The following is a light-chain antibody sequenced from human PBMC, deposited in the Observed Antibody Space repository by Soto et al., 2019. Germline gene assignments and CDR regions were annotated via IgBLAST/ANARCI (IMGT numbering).Light chain of an antibody. Sequence: IRMTQSPSTLSASVGYRVTITCRASQSISSWLAWYQQKPGKAPKLLISKASSLESGVPSRFSGSGSGTKFTLTIASLQPDDFATYYCQQYETFSGTFGPGTKV. CDR1: QSISSW. CDR3: QQYETFSGT. J-gene: IGKJ1*01. V-gene: IGKV1-5*03. CDR2: KAS.